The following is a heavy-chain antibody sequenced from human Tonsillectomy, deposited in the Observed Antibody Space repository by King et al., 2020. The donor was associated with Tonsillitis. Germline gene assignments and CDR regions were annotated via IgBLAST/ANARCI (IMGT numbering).Heavy chain of an antibody. CDR3: TTGFSPIAHCTGGRCYAGGFFDY. J-gene: IGHJ4*02. V-gene: IGHV3-15*01. Sequence: VQLVESGGDLVKPGGSLRLSCTASGFTFTNAWMSWVRQAPGKGLEWVGRIKSKTDGGTIDYAAPVEGRFTISRDDSKSTLYLQMNSLKTEDTAVYYCTTGFSPIAHCTGGRCYAGGFFDYWGQGTLVTVSS. CDR1: GFTFTNAW. CDR2: IKSKTDGGTI. D-gene: IGHD2-15*01.